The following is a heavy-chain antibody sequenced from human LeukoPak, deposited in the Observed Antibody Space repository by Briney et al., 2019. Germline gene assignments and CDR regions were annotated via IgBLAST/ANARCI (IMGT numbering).Heavy chain of an antibody. CDR2: INSSSSTI. CDR1: GFTFSSYS. Sequence: PGGSLRLSCAASGFTFSSYSMNWVRQAPGKGLEWVSYINSSSSTIYYADSVKGRFTISRDNAKNSLYLQMNSLRDEDTAVYYCARDPPPNYYDSSGYFYYWGQGTLVTVSS. D-gene: IGHD3-22*01. CDR3: ARDPPPNYYDSSGYFYY. V-gene: IGHV3-48*02. J-gene: IGHJ4*02.